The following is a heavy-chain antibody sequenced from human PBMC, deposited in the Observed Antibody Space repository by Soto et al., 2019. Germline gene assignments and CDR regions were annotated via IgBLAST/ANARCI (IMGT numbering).Heavy chain of an antibody. V-gene: IGHV1-58*01. CDR2: IVVGSGNT. D-gene: IGHD5-18*01. CDR1: GFTFTSSA. J-gene: IGHJ6*02. CDR3: AADLSTDMAPYYYYGMDV. Sequence: QMQLVQSGPEVKKPGTSVKVSCKASGFTFTSSAVQWVRQARGQRLEWIGWIVVGSGNTNYAQKFQERVTITRDMSTSTAYMELSSLRSEDTAVYYCAADLSTDMAPYYYYGMDVWGQGTTVTVSS.